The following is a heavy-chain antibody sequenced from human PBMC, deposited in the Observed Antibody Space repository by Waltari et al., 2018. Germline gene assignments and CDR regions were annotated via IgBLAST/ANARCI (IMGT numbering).Heavy chain of an antibody. J-gene: IGHJ5*02. CDR2: IYTSGST. CDR3: ARWAHCSSTSCYSWFDP. Sequence: QVQLQESGPGLVKPSETLSLTCTVSGGSISSYYWSWIRQPAGKGLEWIGRIYTSGSTNNSPSLKSRVTMSVDTSKNQFSLKLSSVTAADTAVYYCARWAHCSSTSCYSWFDPWGQGTLVTVSS. V-gene: IGHV4-4*07. CDR1: GGSISSYY. D-gene: IGHD2-2*02.